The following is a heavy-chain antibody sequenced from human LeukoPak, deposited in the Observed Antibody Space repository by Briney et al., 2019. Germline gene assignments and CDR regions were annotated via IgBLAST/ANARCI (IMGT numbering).Heavy chain of an antibody. D-gene: IGHD2-2*01. V-gene: IGHV1-69*04. Sequence: SVKVSCKASGGTFSSYAISWVRQAPGQGLEWMGRIIPILGIANYAQKFQGRVTITADKSTSTAYMELSSLRSEDTAVYYCARDRVVVPAAFDYWGQGTLVTVSS. CDR2: IIPILGIA. J-gene: IGHJ4*02. CDR3: ARDRVVVPAAFDY. CDR1: GGTFSSYA.